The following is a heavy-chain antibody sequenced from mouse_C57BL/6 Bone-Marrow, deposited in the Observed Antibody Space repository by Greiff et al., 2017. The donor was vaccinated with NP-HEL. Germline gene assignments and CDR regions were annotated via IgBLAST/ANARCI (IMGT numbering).Heavy chain of an antibody. Sequence: QVQLQQPGAELVRPGSSVKLSCKASGYTFTSYWMDWVKQRPGQGLEWIGNIYPSDSETHYNQKFKDKATLTVDKSSSTAYMQLSSLTSEDSAVYYCARYRSYVWYFDVWGTGTTVTVSS. V-gene: IGHV1-61*01. CDR2: IYPSDSET. CDR3: ARYRSYVWYFDV. J-gene: IGHJ1*03. CDR1: GYTFTSYW. D-gene: IGHD1-1*01.